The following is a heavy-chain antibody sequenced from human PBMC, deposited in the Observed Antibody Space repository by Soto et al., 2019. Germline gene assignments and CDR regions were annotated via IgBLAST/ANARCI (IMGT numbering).Heavy chain of an antibody. CDR3: TSSTLITGTTDAFDI. D-gene: IGHD1-7*01. CDR2: IRSKANSYAT. J-gene: IGHJ3*02. Sequence: WVGRIRSKANSYATAYAASVKGRFTISRDDSKNTAYLQMNSLKTEDTAVYYCTSSTLITGTTDAFDIWGQGTMVTVSS. V-gene: IGHV3-73*01.